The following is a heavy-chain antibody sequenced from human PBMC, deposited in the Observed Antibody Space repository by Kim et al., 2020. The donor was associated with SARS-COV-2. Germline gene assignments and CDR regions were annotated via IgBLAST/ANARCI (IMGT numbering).Heavy chain of an antibody. CDR2: ISPYNGNT. V-gene: IGHV1-18*01. Sequence: ASVKVSCKASGYTFADYGISWVRQAPGQGLEWMGWISPYNGNTNYAQKVKGRVSMTTDTSTSTAYMELRSLRSDDTAVYYCARVLAIKLFDPWGQGTLVTVSS. CDR3: ARVLAIKLFDP. J-gene: IGHJ5*02. CDR1: GYTFADYG.